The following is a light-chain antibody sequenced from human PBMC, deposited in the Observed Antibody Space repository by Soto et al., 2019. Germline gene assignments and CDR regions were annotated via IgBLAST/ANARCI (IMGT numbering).Light chain of an antibody. CDR3: NSYRSRSIWV. CDR1: SSDVGGYNY. CDR2: DVS. J-gene: IGLJ3*02. V-gene: IGLV2-14*03. Sequence: QSALTQPASVSGSPGQSITISCTGTSSDVGGYNYVSWYQQHPGKAPKLMIYDVSNRPSGVSNRFSGSKSGNTASLTISGLHAEDEADYYCNSYRSRSIWVFGGGTKLTVL.